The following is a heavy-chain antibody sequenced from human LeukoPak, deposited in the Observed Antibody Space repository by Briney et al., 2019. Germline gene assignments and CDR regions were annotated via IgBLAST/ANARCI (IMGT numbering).Heavy chain of an antibody. V-gene: IGHV1-2*02. CDR1: GYTFTNFY. D-gene: IGHD4-17*01. CDR2: INTGAGSA. CDR3: AKVGGDSGRGWDPADY. Sequence: GASVKVSCTTSGYTFTNFYLHWVRQAPGQGLEWLGWINTGAGSATSAQKFPGRFIMTRDTSISTAYMELSRLRSDDTAVYYCAKVGGDSGRGWDPADYWGQGTLVTVSS. J-gene: IGHJ4*02.